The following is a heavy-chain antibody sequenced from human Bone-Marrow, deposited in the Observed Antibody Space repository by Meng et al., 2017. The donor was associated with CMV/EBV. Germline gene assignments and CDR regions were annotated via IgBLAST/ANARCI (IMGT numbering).Heavy chain of an antibody. V-gene: IGHV1-46*01. J-gene: IGHJ4*02. CDR1: GYTFTGYY. D-gene: IGHD3-3*01. CDR2: INPNSGGNT. CDR3: ARGAGGVDITRAEPFDS. Sequence: ASVKVSCKASGYTFTGYYMHWVRQAPGQGLEWMGWINPNSGGNTVYAQKFQGRVSMTRDTSTSTMYMELRSLTSEDTAVYSCARGAGGVDITRAEPFDSWGQGTLVTVSS.